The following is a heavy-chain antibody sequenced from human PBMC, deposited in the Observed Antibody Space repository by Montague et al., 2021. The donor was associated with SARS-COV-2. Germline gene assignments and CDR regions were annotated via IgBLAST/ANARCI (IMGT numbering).Heavy chain of an antibody. CDR1: GDSVSSNSAA. CDR2: TYYRSKWYN. Sequence: CAISGDSVSSNSAAWNWIRQSPSRGLEWLGRTYYRSKWYNDYAVSVKSRITINPDTSKNQFSLQLNSVTPEDTTVYYCARELKPPGDIFTGYLPDYYYMDVWGKGTTVTVSS. V-gene: IGHV6-1*01. CDR3: ARELKPPGDIFTGYLPDYYYMDV. D-gene: IGHD3-9*01. J-gene: IGHJ6*03.